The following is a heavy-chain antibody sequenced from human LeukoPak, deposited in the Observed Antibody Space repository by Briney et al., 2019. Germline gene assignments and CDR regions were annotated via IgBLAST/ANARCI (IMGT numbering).Heavy chain of an antibody. CDR1: GFTFSSYG. Sequence: PGGSLRLSCAASGFTFSSYGMHWVRQAPGKGLEWVAVISYDGSNKYYADSVKGRFTISRDNSKNTLYLQMNSLRAEDTAVYYCAKDLSPLYGAGGMDVWGQGTTVTVSS. V-gene: IGHV3-30*18. J-gene: IGHJ6*02. CDR3: AKDLSPLYGAGGMDV. D-gene: IGHD4-17*01. CDR2: ISYDGSNK.